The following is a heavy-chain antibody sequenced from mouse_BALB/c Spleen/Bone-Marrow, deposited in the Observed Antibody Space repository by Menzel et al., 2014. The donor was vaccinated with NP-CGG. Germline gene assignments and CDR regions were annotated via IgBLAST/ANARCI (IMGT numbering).Heavy chain of an antibody. Sequence: QVQLQQSGAELVKPGASVKMSCKASGYTFTSYNMHWVKQTPGQGLEWIGAIYPGNGDTPYNQKFKGKATLTADKSSSTAYMQLSSLTSEDSAVYYCARGGTPYYFDYWGQGTTLTVSS. CDR1: GYTFTSYN. J-gene: IGHJ2*01. CDR2: IYPGNGDT. V-gene: IGHV1-12*01. CDR3: ARGGTPYYFDY. D-gene: IGHD2-14*01.